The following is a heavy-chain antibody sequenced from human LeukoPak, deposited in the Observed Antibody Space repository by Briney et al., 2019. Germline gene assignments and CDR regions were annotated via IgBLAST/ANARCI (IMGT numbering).Heavy chain of an antibody. J-gene: IGHJ4*02. CDR1: GFTFSSYA. CDR3: AKWGCSGGSCYPFDY. D-gene: IGHD2-15*01. Sequence: GGSLRLSCAASGFTFSSYAMSWVRKAPGKGLKWVSAISGSRNNTYYADSVKGRFTISRDNSKNTLYLQMNSLRAEDTAVYYCAKWGCSGGSCYPFDYWGQGTLVTVSS. CDR2: ISGSRNNT. V-gene: IGHV3-23*01.